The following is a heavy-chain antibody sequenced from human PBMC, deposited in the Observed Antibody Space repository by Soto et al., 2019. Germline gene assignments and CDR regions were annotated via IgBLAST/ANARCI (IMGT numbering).Heavy chain of an antibody. CDR3: TTPYYDYIWGSYRTYYFDY. V-gene: IGHV3-15*01. CDR1: GFTFSNAW. Sequence: EVQLVESGGGLVKPGGSLRLSCAASGFTFSNAWMSWVRQAPGKGLEWVGRIKSKTDGGTIDYAAPVKGRFTISRDDSKNTLYLQMNSLKTEDTAVYYCTTPYYDYIWGSYRTYYFDYWGQGTLVTVSS. D-gene: IGHD3-16*02. J-gene: IGHJ4*02. CDR2: IKSKTDGGTI.